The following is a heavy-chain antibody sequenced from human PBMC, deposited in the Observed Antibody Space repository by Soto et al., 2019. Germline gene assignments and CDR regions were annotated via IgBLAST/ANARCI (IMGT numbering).Heavy chain of an antibody. CDR1: GGSISSRSHY. V-gene: IGHV4-39*01. CDR2: IYYRGNT. J-gene: IGHJ5*02. CDR3: ASLGEPPTTDSSVVRFDP. D-gene: IGHD2-2*01. Sequence: QLQLQESGPGLVKPSETVSLTCTVSGGSISSRSHYWGWIRQPPGKGLEWIGSIYYRGNTYYNPSLKSRVTISIDTSKSQFSLKLSSVTAADTAVYYCASLGEPPTTDSSVVRFDPWGQGTPLIVSS.